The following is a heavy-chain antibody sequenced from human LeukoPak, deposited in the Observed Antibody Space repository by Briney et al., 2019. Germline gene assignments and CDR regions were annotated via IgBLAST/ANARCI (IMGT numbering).Heavy chain of an antibody. CDR3: AKDRTVGASYWYFDL. CDR2: ISNNGGYT. D-gene: IGHD1-26*01. J-gene: IGHJ2*01. V-gene: IGHV3-23*01. Sequence: GGSLRLSCAASGFTFSSSAMSWVRQAPGKGLEWVSAISNNGGYTYYADSVQGRFTISRDNSKSTLCLQMNSLRAEDTAIYYCAKDRTVGASYWYFDLWGRGTLATVSS. CDR1: GFTFSSSA.